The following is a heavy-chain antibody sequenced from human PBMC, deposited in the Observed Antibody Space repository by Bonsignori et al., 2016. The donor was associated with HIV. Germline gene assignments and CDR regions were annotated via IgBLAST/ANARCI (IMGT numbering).Heavy chain of an antibody. CDR2: FYFSGST. CDR1: GGSISSTNFY. J-gene: IGHJ3*01. V-gene: IGHV4-39*01. D-gene: IGHD1-20*01. CDR3: ATPSRITGASGAFDC. Sequence: QLQLQESGPGLVEPSETLSLTCTVSGGSISSTNFYWGWIRQPPGKGLEWIGSFYFSGSTYIDPSLKSRVTISVDSSKNQFSLKLTSVTAADTAVYYCATPSRITGASGAFDCLGPRDNGRRLF.